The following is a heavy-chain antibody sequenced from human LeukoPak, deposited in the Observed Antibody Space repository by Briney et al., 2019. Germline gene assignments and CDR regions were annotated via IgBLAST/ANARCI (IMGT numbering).Heavy chain of an antibody. CDR1: GFTVSNNY. Sequence: HPGGSLRLSCAASGFTVSNNYMSWVRQAPGKGLEWVSVIYSGGSTYYTDAAKSRCTISRDTSKNTLYLQMTSLRAEDTAVYYCAAQGVFSHGGYWGQGTLVTVSS. V-gene: IGHV3-53*01. J-gene: IGHJ4*02. CDR3: AAQGVFSHGGY. D-gene: IGHD3-16*01. CDR2: IYSGGST.